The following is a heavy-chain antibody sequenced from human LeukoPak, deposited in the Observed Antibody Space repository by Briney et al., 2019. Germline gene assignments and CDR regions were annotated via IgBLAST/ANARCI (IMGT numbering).Heavy chain of an antibody. CDR3: ARDGDTVVVVAATGFYGMDV. V-gene: IGHV1-18*01. J-gene: IGHJ6*02. CDR2: ISAYNGNT. D-gene: IGHD2-15*01. Sequence: ASVNVSCKASGYTFTSYGLSWVRQAPGQGLEWMGWISAYNGNTHYAQKLQGRVTMTTDTSTSTAYMELRSLRSDDTAVYYCARDGDTVVVVAATGFYGMDVWGQGTTVTVSS. CDR1: GYTFTSYG.